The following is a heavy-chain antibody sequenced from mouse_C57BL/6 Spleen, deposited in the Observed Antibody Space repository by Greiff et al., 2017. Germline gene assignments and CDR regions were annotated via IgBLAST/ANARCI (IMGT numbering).Heavy chain of an antibody. CDR3: ARKEYDYDGGYYFDY. Sequence: VQLQQPGAELVKPGASVKLSCKASGYTFTSYWMQWVKQRPGQGLEWIGEIDPSDSYTNYNQKFKGKATLTVDTSSSTASMQLSSLTSEDSAVYYCARKEYDYDGGYYFDYWGQGTTLTVPS. J-gene: IGHJ2*01. V-gene: IGHV1-50*01. CDR1: GYTFTSYW. CDR2: IDPSDSYT. D-gene: IGHD2-4*01.